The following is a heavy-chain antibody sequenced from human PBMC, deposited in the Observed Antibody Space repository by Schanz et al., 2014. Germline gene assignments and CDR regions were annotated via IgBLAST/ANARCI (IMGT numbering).Heavy chain of an antibody. CDR2: IGGSGDST. J-gene: IGHJ5*01. Sequence: VQLVDSGGGLVKPGGSLRLSCAASGFTFSDYYMTWIRQAPGKGLEWVSGIGGSGDSTHYADSVKGRFIISRDNSKNTLYLEMNRLRVDDTAVYYCSKDKQGSRSDDSWGQGTLVTVSS. CDR1: GFTFSDYY. D-gene: IGHD2-15*01. CDR3: SKDKQGSRSDDS. V-gene: IGHV3-23*04.